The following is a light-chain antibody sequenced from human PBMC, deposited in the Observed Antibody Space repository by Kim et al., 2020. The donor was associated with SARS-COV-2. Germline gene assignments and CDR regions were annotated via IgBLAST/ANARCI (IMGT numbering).Light chain of an antibody. CDR1: GSNIGAGYN. CDR2: VNN. Sequence: RVTISCTGSGSNIGAGYNVHWYKQLPGTAPRLLIYVNNKRPSGIPDRFSGSKSGTSASLAITGLQTEDEADYYCQSYDTSLSAWVFGGGTQLTVL. CDR3: QSYDTSLSAWV. J-gene: IGLJ2*01. V-gene: IGLV1-40*01.